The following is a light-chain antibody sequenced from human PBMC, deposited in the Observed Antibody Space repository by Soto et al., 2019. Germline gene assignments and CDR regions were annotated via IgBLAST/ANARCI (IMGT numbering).Light chain of an antibody. V-gene: IGKV3-11*01. Sequence: EIVLTQSPATLSLSPGERATLSCRASQSVSSYLAWYQQRPGQAPRLLIYDASNRATGIPARFSGSGSGTDFTLTISSLEPEDCAVYYCQQRSDGFTFGPGT. CDR2: DAS. CDR3: QQRSDGFT. CDR1: QSVSSY. J-gene: IGKJ3*01.